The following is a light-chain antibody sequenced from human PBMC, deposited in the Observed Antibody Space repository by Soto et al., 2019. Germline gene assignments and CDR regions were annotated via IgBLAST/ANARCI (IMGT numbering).Light chain of an antibody. CDR3: QQYGSSPRT. CDR2: GAS. Sequence: VLTQSPGTLSLSPGERATLSCRASQSVSNNYLAWYQQKPDQAPRLLIYGASSRATGIPDRFAGSGSGTDFTLTISRLEPEDFAVYYCQQYGSSPRTFGQGTKVEVK. CDR1: QSVSNNY. V-gene: IGKV3-20*01. J-gene: IGKJ1*01.